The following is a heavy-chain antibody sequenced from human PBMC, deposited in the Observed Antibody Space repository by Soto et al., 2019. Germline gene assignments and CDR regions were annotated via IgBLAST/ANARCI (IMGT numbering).Heavy chain of an antibody. CDR3: AIVPAAPSWFHP. CDR1: GGSIFSSY. CDR2: VYYSGST. J-gene: IGHJ5*02. D-gene: IGHD2-15*01. Sequence: SETLSLTCTVSGGSIFSSYWTWIRQPPGKGLEWIGNVYYSGSTNYNPSLKSRITISVDTSKNQFSLNLSSVTAADTAVYYCAIVPAAPSWFHPSGQAPLVTLSS. V-gene: IGHV4-59*01.